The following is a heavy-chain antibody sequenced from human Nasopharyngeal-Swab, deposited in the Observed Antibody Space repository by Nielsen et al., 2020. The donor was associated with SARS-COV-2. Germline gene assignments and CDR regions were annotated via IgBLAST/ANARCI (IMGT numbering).Heavy chain of an antibody. V-gene: IGHV3-21*01. CDR1: GFTFSTYN. Sequence: GASLKISCAASGFTFSTYNMHWVRQAPGKGLEWVLSISGRTTYIYYADSMKGRFTISRDNAKNSLYLQMSSLRAEDTAIYYCARGGQQPLWGQGTLVTVSS. D-gene: IGHD6-13*01. CDR3: ARGGQQPL. J-gene: IGHJ4*02. CDR2: ISGRTTYI.